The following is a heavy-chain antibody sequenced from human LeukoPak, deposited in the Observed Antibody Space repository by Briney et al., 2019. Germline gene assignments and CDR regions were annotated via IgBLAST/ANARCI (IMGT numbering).Heavy chain of an antibody. Sequence: PSETLSLTCTVSGVSISSYYWSWIRQPAGKGLEWIGRIYTSGSTNYNPSLKSRVTMSVDTSKNQFSLKLSSVTAADTAVYYCARDAYYYGSGSYDPNYYYYMDVWGKGTTVTVSS. V-gene: IGHV4-4*07. CDR2: IYTSGST. J-gene: IGHJ6*03. CDR3: ARDAYYYGSGSYDPNYYYYMDV. D-gene: IGHD3-10*01. CDR1: GVSISSYY.